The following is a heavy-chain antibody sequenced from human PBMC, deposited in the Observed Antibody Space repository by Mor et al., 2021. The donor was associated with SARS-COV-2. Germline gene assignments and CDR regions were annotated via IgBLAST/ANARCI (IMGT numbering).Heavy chain of an antibody. Sequence: SDTRYRPSFQGQVTISADKSTNTAHIQWSSLKASDTATYYCARMAIVVVPGAYRGNAFDVWGQGTVVTVSS. J-gene: IGHJ3*01. CDR2: SDT. V-gene: IGHV5-51*01. D-gene: IGHD2-2*03. CDR3: ARMAIVVVPGAYRGNAFDV.